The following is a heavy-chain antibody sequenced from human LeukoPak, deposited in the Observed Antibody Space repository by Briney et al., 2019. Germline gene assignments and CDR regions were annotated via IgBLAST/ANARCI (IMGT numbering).Heavy chain of an antibody. CDR1: GFTFSSYS. CDR3: ARGIVGAMVDY. V-gene: IGHV4-59*08. D-gene: IGHD1-26*01. CDR2: IYYSGST. J-gene: IGHJ4*02. Sequence: PGGSLRLSCAASGFTFSSYSMNWVRQAPGKGLEWIGYIYYSGSTNYNPSLKSRVTISVDTSKNQFSLKLSSVTAADTAVYYCARGIVGAMVDYWGQGTLVTVSS.